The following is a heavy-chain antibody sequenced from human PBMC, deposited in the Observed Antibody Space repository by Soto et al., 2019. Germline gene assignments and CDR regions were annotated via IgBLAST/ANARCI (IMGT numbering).Heavy chain of an antibody. Sequence: QITLRESGPALVQPTHTLTLTCTFSGFSLNSRGVGVGWVRQPPGKALQWLAIVYWDDDKRYRPSLRSRLSLKKDTPKNQVVLTLTNTDPVDTATYYCVHRGPVDETGMGFDIWGQGSLVTVSS. CDR2: VYWDDDK. CDR1: GFSLNSRGVG. J-gene: IGHJ4*02. D-gene: IGHD3-9*01. CDR3: VHRGPVDETGMGFDI. V-gene: IGHV2-5*02.